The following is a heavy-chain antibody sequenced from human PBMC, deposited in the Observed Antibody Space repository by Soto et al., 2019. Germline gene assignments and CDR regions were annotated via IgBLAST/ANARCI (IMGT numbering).Heavy chain of an antibody. Sequence: GWSLRLSCAASGFTFEDFTMHWVRQAPGKGLEWVSLINWDGGDTFYADSVKGRFTISRDNSKSSLFLQMNGLRSEDTALYYCAIESSGRSDPFLDYCGQGTLVTVSS. CDR2: INWDGGDT. CDR3: AIESSGRSDPFLDY. V-gene: IGHV3-43*01. J-gene: IGHJ4*02. D-gene: IGHD6-25*01. CDR1: GFTFEDFT.